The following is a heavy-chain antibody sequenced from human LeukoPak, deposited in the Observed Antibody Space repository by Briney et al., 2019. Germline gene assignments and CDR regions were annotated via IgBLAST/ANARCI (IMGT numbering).Heavy chain of an antibody. Sequence: GGSLRLSCAASGFTFDDYGMSWVRQAPGKGLEWVSGINWNGGSTGYADSVKGRFTISRDNAKNSLYLQMNSLGAEDTALNYCARDRVRIAAAGTDIDYWGQGTLVTVSS. D-gene: IGHD6-13*01. CDR1: GFTFDDYG. CDR2: INWNGGST. CDR3: ARDRVRIAAAGTDIDY. J-gene: IGHJ4*02. V-gene: IGHV3-20*04.